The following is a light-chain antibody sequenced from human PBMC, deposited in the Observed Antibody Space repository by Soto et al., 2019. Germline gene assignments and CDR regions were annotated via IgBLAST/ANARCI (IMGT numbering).Light chain of an antibody. CDR3: SSYAGSNTVV. Sequence: QSVLTQPPSASGSPGQSVTISCTGTSSDVGGYNYVSWYQQHPGKAPKLMIYEVSKRPSGVPDRFSGSKSGNTASLTVSGLQAEDEADYYCSSYAGSNTVVFGGGTKLIVL. V-gene: IGLV2-8*01. CDR2: EVS. CDR1: SSDVGGYNY. J-gene: IGLJ2*01.